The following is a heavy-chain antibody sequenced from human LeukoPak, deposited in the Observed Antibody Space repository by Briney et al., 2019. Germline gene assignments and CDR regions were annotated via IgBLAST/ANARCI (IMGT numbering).Heavy chain of an antibody. J-gene: IGHJ4*02. CDR2: IGAAGGT. Sequence: GSLRLSCAASGFTLSTHDMVWVRQITGKGLEWVSAIGAAGGTYYPGSVKGRFTISRDNSKNTLYLQMNSLRAEDTAVYYCANPGSYSGSYYFPFDYWGQGTLVTVSS. D-gene: IGHD1-26*01. V-gene: IGHV3-13*01. CDR1: GFTLSTHD. CDR3: ANPGSYSGSYYFPFDY.